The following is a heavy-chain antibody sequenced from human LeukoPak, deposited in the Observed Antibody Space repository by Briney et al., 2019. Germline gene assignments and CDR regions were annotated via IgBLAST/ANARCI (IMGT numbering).Heavy chain of an antibody. CDR1: GFSVSSNY. D-gene: IGHD1-1*01. CDR2: IYYTGRT. V-gene: IGHV4-39*01. CDR3: AQSLGSGNWIGNWFDP. J-gene: IGHJ5*02. Sequence: GSLRLSCAASGFSVSSNYMSWVRQPPGKGLEWTGTIYYTGRTYYNPSLESRLTISVDTSKNQFSLKLTSVTAADTAIYYCAQSLGSGNWIGNWFDPWGQGTLVTVSS.